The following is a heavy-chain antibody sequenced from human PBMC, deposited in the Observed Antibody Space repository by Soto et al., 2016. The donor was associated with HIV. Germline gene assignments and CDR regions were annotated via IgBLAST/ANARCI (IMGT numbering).Heavy chain of an antibody. CDR3: ARRKDSSSPYYYGMDV. CDR1: GFTFSSYS. CDR2: ISSSSSTI. D-gene: IGHD3-22*01. J-gene: IGHJ6*04. Sequence: EVQLVESGGGLVQPGGSLRLSCAASGFTFSSYSMNWVRQAPGKGLEWVSYISSSSSTIYYADSVKGRFTISRDNAKNSLYLQMNSLRAEDTAVYYCARRKDSSSPYYYGMDVXGTKGTNGHRLL. V-gene: IGHV3-48*04.